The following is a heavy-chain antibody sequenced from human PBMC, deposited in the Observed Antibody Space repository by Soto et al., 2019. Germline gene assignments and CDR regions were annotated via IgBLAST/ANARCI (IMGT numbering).Heavy chain of an antibody. V-gene: IGHV4-39*01. D-gene: IGHD6-6*01. J-gene: IGHJ4*02. CDR1: GGSMSSSSYY. Sequence: PSETLSLTCTVSGGSMSSSSYYWGWIRQPPGKGLEWIGNVYYSGGTYYNPSLKSRVTISLDTSKNQFSLKLTSVTATDTAVYYCVRAPSEQLVFYWGQGTLVTVSS. CDR3: VRAPSEQLVFY. CDR2: VYYSGGT.